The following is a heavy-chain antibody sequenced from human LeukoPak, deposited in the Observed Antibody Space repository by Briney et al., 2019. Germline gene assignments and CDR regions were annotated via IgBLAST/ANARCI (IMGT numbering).Heavy chain of an antibody. V-gene: IGHV4-59*01. CDR3: ASERDSSVIDGFDI. CDR2: IYYSGTT. D-gene: IGHD3-22*01. CDR1: GDSINNYY. Sequence: PSETLSLTCTVSGDSINNYYWSWIRQPPGKGLEWIGFIYYSGTTNYNPSLKSRVTISVDTSKNQYSLKLSSVTAADTAVYYCASERDSSVIDGFDIWGQGTMVTVSS. J-gene: IGHJ3*02.